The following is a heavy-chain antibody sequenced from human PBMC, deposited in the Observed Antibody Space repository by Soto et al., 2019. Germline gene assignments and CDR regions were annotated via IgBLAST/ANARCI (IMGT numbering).Heavy chain of an antibody. Sequence: PGGSLRLSCAASGLTFSGHWMTWVRQTPGEGPQWVAAIKPDGSETFYVDSVKGRFTISRDNARNSLFLQMDSLRAEDTAVYYCTSRPSGMTYHAVFDFWGQGTLVTVSS. CDR1: GLTFSGHW. V-gene: IGHV3-7*03. CDR2: IKPDGSET. D-gene: IGHD2-21*02. CDR3: TSRPSGMTYHAVFDF. J-gene: IGHJ4*02.